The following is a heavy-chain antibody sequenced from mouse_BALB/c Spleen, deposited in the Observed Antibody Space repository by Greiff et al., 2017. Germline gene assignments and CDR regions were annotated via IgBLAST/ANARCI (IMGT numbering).Heavy chain of an antibody. CDR2: IYPGSGST. Sequence: LQQPGSELVRPGASVKLSCKASGYTFTSYWMHWVKQRHGQGLEWIGNIYPGSGSTNYDEKFKSKGTLTVDTSSSTAYMHLSSLTSEDSAVYYCTRSRSGYYFDYWGQGTTLTVSS. V-gene: IGHV1S22*01. CDR1: GYTFTSYW. J-gene: IGHJ2*01. CDR3: TRSRSGYYFDY.